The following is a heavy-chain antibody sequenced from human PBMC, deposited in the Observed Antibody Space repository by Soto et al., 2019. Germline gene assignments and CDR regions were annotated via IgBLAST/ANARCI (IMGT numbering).Heavy chain of an antibody. CDR1: GFAFSDSA. CDR3: TRHRIIWANDMTAAVSNDGFDI. J-gene: IGHJ3*02. Sequence: GGSLRLSCVASGFAFSDSAIHWVRQSSGKGLEWVGRIKDKGNNYAIAYAASVTGRFTVSRDDSKNTAYLQINSLKIEDTAIYFCTRHRIIWANDMTAAVSNDGFDIWGQGTMVTVSS. CDR2: IKDKGNNYAI. D-gene: IGHD1-1*01. V-gene: IGHV3-73*01.